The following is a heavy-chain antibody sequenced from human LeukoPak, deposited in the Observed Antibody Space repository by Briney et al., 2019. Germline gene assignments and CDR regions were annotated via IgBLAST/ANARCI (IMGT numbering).Heavy chain of an antibody. CDR1: GGTISSSSYY. Sequence: SETLSLTCTVSGGTISSSSYYWGWIRQPPGKGLEWIGSTYYSGSTYYNPSLKSRVTISVDTSKNQFSLKLSSVTAAETAVYYCARPGGYYGSGRPTRRRGYYFDYWGQGTLVTVSS. V-gene: IGHV4-39*01. CDR3: ARPGGYYGSGRPTRRRGYYFDY. J-gene: IGHJ4*02. D-gene: IGHD3-10*01. CDR2: TYYSGST.